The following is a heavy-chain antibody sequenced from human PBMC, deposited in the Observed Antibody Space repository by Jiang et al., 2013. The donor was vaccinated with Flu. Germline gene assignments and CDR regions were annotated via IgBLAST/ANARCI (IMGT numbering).Heavy chain of an antibody. V-gene: IGHV3-30-3*01. D-gene: IGHD4/OR15-4a*01. Sequence: RSLRLSCAASGFTFSRCAMHWVRQAPGKGLEWVAVISYDGSNKYYADSVKGRFTISRDDSKNTLYLQMSSLRADDMAVYYCARPSRYDASKGAFDIWGQGTMVTVSS. J-gene: IGHJ3*02. CDR2: ISYDGSNK. CDR3: ARPSRYDASKGAFDI. CDR1: GFTFSRCA.